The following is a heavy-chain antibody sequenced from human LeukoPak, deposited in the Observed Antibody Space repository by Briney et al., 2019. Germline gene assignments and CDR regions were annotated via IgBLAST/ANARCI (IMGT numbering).Heavy chain of an antibody. J-gene: IGHJ6*02. CDR1: GFTFSSYA. CDR2: ISGSGGST. V-gene: IGHV3-23*01. D-gene: IGHD7-27*01. Sequence: GGSLRLSCAASGFTFSSYAMSWVRQAPGKGLEWVSAISGSGGSTYYADSVKGRFTISRDNSKNTLYLQMNSLRAEDTAVYYCAKALENWGPYYYYGMDVWSQGTTVTVSS. CDR3: AKALENWGPYYYYGMDV.